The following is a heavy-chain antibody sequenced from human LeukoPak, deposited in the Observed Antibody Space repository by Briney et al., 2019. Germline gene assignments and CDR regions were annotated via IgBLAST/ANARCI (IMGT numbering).Heavy chain of an antibody. V-gene: IGHV3-7*01. Sequence: GGSLRLSCAASGFSFSRYWMSWVRHTAGKGLEWVANIKQDGSEIDSVDSLKGRLTISRDNAKNAVYLQVNSLKAQDTGVYYCARIGYSSSSFDYWGPGTLVTVSS. CDR3: ARIGYSSSSFDY. D-gene: IGHD6-6*01. CDR1: GFSFSRYW. J-gene: IGHJ4*02. CDR2: IKQDGSEI.